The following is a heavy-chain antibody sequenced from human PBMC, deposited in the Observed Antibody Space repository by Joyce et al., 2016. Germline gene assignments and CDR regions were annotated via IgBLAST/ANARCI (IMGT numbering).Heavy chain of an antibody. CDR3: ARSQWLAPLMY. V-gene: IGHV4-34*02. CDR2: ITNSGAT. CDR1: SGTFSGFF. D-gene: IGHD6-19*01. J-gene: IGHJ4*02. Sequence: QVQLQQWGAGLLKTSETLSLTCAVYSGTFSGFFWSWVRQPPGKGLEWIGDITNSGATHYNPSRKSRLTMSVDTSRKEFALKLSSVTVADTAIYYCARSQWLAPLMYWGQGTPVTVSS.